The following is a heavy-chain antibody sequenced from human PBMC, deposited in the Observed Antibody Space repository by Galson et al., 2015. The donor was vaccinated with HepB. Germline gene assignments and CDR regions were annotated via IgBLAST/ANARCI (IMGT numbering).Heavy chain of an antibody. CDR2: IRYDGSNK. J-gene: IGHJ4*02. V-gene: IGHV3-30*02. CDR3: AKISGSGWPAAF. Sequence: SLRLSCAASGFTFSTSGMQWVRQAPGKGLEWVAFIRYDGSNKYYGDSVKGRFTISRDNSKNTLYLQMNTLRPEDTAVYHCAKISGSGWPAAFWGQGTLVTVSA. CDR1: GFTFSTSG. D-gene: IGHD6-19*01.